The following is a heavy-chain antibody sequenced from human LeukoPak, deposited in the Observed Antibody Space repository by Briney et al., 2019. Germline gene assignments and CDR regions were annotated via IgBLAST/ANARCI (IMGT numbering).Heavy chain of an antibody. J-gene: IGHJ4*02. CDR1: GFTFSSYS. CDR3: ARGPDNYGRYDY. Sequence: GGSLRLPCAASGFTFSSYSMNWVRQAPGKGLEWVSSIGSSSTYIYYTDSAKGRFTISRDNAKNSLYLQMNNLRAEDTAVYYCARGPDNYGRYDYWGQGTLVTVSS. V-gene: IGHV3-21*01. D-gene: IGHD5-18*01. CDR2: IGSSSTYI.